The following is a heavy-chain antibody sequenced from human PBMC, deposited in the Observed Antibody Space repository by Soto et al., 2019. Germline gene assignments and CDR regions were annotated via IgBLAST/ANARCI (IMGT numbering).Heavy chain of an antibody. V-gene: IGHV3-33*01. J-gene: IGHJ6*02. D-gene: IGHD3-3*02. CDR3: ARDLVSRAFLEINYGMDV. Sequence: PGGSLRLSCAASGCNFSSYGMHWVRQNPGKGLEWVAVIWYDGSNKYYADSVKGRFTISRDNSKNTLYLQMNSLRAEDTAVYYCARDLVSRAFLEINYGMDVWGQGTTVTVSS. CDR1: GCNFSSYG. CDR2: IWYDGSNK.